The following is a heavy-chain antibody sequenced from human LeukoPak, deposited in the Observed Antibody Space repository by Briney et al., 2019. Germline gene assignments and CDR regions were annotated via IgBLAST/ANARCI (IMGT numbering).Heavy chain of an antibody. V-gene: IGHV3-7*03. CDR1: GFTFSRYW. J-gene: IGHJ4*02. CDR3: ARGKGWVDY. D-gene: IGHD2-15*01. Sequence: PGGSLRLSCVASGFTFSRYWMTWVRQAPGKGLEWVANIDQGENEKYYVDSVKGRFTISRDNAKNSLYLQMNSLRVEDTALYYCARGKGWVDYWGQGTLVTVSS. CDR2: IDQGENEK.